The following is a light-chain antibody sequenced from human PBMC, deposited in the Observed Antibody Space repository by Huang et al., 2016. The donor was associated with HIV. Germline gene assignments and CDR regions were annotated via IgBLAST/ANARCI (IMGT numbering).Light chain of an antibody. J-gene: IGKJ4*01. CDR1: RSLLYSLSNKNY. CDR2: WAS. V-gene: IGKV4-1*01. CDR3: QQYYSVPQT. Sequence: DIVMTQSPDSLSVSLGERATINCKSSRSLLYSLSNKNYLAWFQQKPGRPPKLLFYWASTRESGVPDRFSGSGSGTDFTLTINRLQPDDVATYYCQQYYSVPQTFGRGTKVEIK.